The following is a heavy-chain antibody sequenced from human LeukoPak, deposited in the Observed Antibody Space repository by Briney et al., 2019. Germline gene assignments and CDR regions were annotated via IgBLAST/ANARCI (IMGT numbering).Heavy chain of an antibody. V-gene: IGHV4-38-2*02. CDR3: AGGLRYFDWLSPRDAFDI. CDR2: IYHSGST. D-gene: IGHD3-9*01. J-gene: IGHJ3*02. Sequence: SETLSLTCTVSGYSISSGYYWGWLRQPPGKGLDWIGTIYHSGSTYYNPSLKSRVTISVDTSKNQFSLKVRSVTAADTAVYYCAGGLRYFDWLSPRDAFDIWGQGTMVTVSS. CDR1: GYSISSGYY.